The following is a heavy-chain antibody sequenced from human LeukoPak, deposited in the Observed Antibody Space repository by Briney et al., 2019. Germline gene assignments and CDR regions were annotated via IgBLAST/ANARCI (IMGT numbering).Heavy chain of an antibody. J-gene: IGHJ4*02. V-gene: IGHV1-2*02. CDR2: INPNSGGT. CDR1: GYTFTSYG. D-gene: IGHD6-19*01. Sequence: ASVKVSCKASGYTFTSYGISWVRQAPGQGLEWMGWINPNSGGTNYAQKFQGRVTMTRDTSISTAYMELSRLRSDDTAVYYCARVPGRTIAVAGTGYFDYWGQGTLVTVSS. CDR3: ARVPGRTIAVAGTGYFDY.